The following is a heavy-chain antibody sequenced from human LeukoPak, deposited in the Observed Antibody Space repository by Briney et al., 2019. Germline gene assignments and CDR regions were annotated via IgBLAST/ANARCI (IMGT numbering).Heavy chain of an antibody. D-gene: IGHD3-10*01. CDR1: GGSISGYY. V-gene: IGHV4-59*12. J-gene: IGHJ6*03. Sequence: SETLSLTCTVSGGSISGYYWTWIRQPPGKGLEWIGYMYYNGNTNYNPSLKSRVTISVDTSKNQFSLKLSSVTAADTAVYYCARGNYSMVRGVIVGYYYYYYMDVWGKGTTVTVSS. CDR3: ARGNYSMVRGVIVGYYYYYYMDV. CDR2: MYYNGNT.